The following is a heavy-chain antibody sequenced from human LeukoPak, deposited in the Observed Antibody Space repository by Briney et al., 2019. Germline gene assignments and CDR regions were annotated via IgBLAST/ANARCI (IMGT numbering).Heavy chain of an antibody. CDR1: GFTFSTYW. V-gene: IGHV3-48*02. Sequence: AGGSLRLSCAASGFTFSTYWMNWVRQAPGKGLEWISYIDSSSSSIYYADSVKGRFTISRDNAKNSLYLQMNSLRDEDTAVYYCARIYDSTAYWGQGTLVTVSS. D-gene: IGHD3-22*01. CDR2: IDSSSSSI. CDR3: ARIYDSTAY. J-gene: IGHJ4*02.